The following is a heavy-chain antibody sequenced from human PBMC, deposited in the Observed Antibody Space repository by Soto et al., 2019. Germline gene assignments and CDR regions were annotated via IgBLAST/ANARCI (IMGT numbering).Heavy chain of an antibody. CDR3: ARDRSTGDY. CDR2: ISPYNGAT. CDR1: GYAFTNFD. J-gene: IGHJ4*02. Sequence: QVQLVQSGAEVKKPGASVKVFCKTSGYAFTNFDISWVRQAPGQGLEWMGWISPYNGATNYAQNFEGRVTMTTDTSTTTAYMELRSLRSDDTAVYYCARDRSTGDYWGQGTLVTVSS. V-gene: IGHV1-18*01.